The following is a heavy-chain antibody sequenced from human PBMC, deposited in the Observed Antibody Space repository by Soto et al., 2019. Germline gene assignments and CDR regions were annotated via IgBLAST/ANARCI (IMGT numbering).Heavy chain of an antibody. D-gene: IGHD3-10*01. V-gene: IGHV4-59*01. Sequence: PSETLSLTCTVSGGSISSYFWSWIRQPPGKGLEWVGYIYNRGSTDYSPSLKSRVTISVDTSRNQFSLRLSSVTAADTAVYYCARVFSMVRGVIISPPAGFDYWGQGTLVTVSS. CDR2: IYNRGST. J-gene: IGHJ4*02. CDR1: GGSISSYF. CDR3: ARVFSMVRGVIISPPAGFDY.